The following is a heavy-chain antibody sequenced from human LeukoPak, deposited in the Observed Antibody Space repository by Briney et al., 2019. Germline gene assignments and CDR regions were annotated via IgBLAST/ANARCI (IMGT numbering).Heavy chain of an antibody. CDR1: GFTFSSYG. Sequence: GRSLRLSCAASGFTFSSYGMHWVRQAPGKGLEWVAVIWYDGSNKYYADPVKGRFTISRDNSKNTLYLQMNSLRAEDTAVYYCAREYMIVVSQSAFDIWGQGTMVTVSS. CDR3: AREYMIVVSQSAFDI. D-gene: IGHD3-22*01. J-gene: IGHJ3*02. CDR2: IWYDGSNK. V-gene: IGHV3-33*01.